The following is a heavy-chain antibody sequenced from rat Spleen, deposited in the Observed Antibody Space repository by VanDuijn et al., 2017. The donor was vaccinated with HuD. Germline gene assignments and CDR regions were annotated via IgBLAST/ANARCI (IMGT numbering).Heavy chain of an antibody. V-gene: IGHV5-29*01. CDR2: ISYGDRSGHSST. J-gene: IGHJ1*01. Sequence: EVQLVESDGGLVQPGRSLKLSCAASGFTFSDYGMAWVRQGPTKGLEWVATISYGDRSGHSSTYYRDSVKGRFSISRDDAKSTLYLQMDSLRSEDTATYHCARAGYLRDWYFDFWGPGAMVTVSS. CDR1: GFTFSDYG. D-gene: IGHD2-2*01. CDR3: ARAGYLRDWYFDF.